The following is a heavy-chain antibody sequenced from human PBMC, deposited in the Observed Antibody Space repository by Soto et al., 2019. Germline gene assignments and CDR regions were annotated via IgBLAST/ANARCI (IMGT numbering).Heavy chain of an antibody. CDR2: SRIKADNYIT. V-gene: IGHV3-72*01. Sequence: GGSLRLSCAVSGFIFSDHYMDWVRQAPGKGLEWIARSRIKADNYITQYAASVKGRFTISRDDSKNSLYLQMNSLRAEDTAVYYCARESEDLTSNFDYWGQGTLVTVSS. CDR3: ARESEDLTSNFDY. J-gene: IGHJ4*02. CDR1: GFIFSDHY.